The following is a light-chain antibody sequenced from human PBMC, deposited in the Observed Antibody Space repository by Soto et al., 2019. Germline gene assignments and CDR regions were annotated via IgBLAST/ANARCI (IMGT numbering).Light chain of an antibody. CDR3: SSYTSSSTPRDV. V-gene: IGLV2-14*01. J-gene: IGLJ1*01. CDR2: DVS. Sequence: QSVLTQPASVSGSPGQSITISCTGTSSDVGGYNYVSWYQQHPGKAPKLMIYDVSNRPPGVSNRFSGSKSGNTASLTISGLQAEDEADYYCSSYTSSSTPRDVFGTRTKVTVL. CDR1: SSDVGGYNY.